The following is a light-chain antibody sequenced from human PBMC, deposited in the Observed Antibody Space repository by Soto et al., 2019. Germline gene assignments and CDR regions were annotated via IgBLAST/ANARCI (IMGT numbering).Light chain of an antibody. V-gene: IGKV2-28*01. CDR3: MQALQTPCT. Sequence: DLVMTQSPLSLPVTPGEPASISCRSSRSLLHSNGYNYLNWYLQKPGQSPQLLIYLGSSRASGVPDRFSGSGSGTDFTLKISRVEAEDVGVYYCMQALQTPCTFGQGTKLEIK. J-gene: IGKJ2*02. CDR2: LGS. CDR1: RSLLHSNGYNY.